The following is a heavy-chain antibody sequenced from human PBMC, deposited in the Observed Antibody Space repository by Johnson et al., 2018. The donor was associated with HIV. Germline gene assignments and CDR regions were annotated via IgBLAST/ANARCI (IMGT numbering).Heavy chain of an antibody. D-gene: IGHD3-10*01. CDR3: ARDVPPPGARSWFRESPYCDI. Sequence: VQLVESGGSVVRPGGSLRLSCAASGFNFDDYGMNWVRQSPGKGLEWVSGINWNGGRTGYAGPGKGRFTISRDNAKNSLYLQMNRLRAEETALYYCARDVPPPGARSWFRESPYCDIWGQGTMVTVSS. CDR1: GFNFDDYG. J-gene: IGHJ3*02. V-gene: IGHV3-20*04. CDR2: INWNGGRT.